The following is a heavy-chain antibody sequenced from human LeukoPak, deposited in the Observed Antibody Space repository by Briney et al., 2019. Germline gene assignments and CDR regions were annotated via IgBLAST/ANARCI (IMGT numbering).Heavy chain of an antibody. V-gene: IGHV4-30-4*01. CDR2: IYYSGST. CDR1: GGSISSGDYY. Sequence: SETLSLTCTVSGGSISSGDYYWSWIRQPPGKGLEWIGYIYYSGSTYYNPSLKSRVTISVDTSKNQFSLKLSSVTAADTAVYYCASPIVVVTAIYAFDIWGQGTMVTVSS. D-gene: IGHD2-21*02. J-gene: IGHJ3*02. CDR3: ASPIVVVTAIYAFDI.